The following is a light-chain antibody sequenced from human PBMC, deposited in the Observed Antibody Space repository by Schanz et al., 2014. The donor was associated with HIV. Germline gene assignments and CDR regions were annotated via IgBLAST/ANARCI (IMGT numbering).Light chain of an antibody. Sequence: DIQMTQPPSTLSASVGDRVTITCRASQSISRYLNWYQQKPGKAPNLLIYAAFTLQSGVPSRFSGSGSGTDFTLTISGLQPEDVATYYCQNYDSPPRTFGQGTRVDIK. CDR3: QNYDSPPRT. CDR2: AAF. CDR1: QSISRY. V-gene: IGKV1-39*01. J-gene: IGKJ1*01.